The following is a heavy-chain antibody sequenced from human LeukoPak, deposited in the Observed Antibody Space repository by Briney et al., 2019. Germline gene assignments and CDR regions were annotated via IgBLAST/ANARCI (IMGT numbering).Heavy chain of an antibody. J-gene: IGHJ4*02. CDR2: ISGSGGST. D-gene: IGHD3-10*01. V-gene: IGHV3-23*01. CDR1: GFTFSSYG. Sequence: GGSLRLSRAASGFTFSSYGMSWVRQAPGKGLEWVSAISGSGGSTYYADSVKGRFTISRDNSKNTLYLQMNSLRAEDTAVYYCAKDLGGSGSYYYQGRFDYWGQGTLVTVSS. CDR3: AKDLGGSGSYYYQGRFDY.